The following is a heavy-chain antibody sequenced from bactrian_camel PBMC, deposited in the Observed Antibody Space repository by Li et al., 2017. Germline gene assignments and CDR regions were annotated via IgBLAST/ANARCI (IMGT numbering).Heavy chain of an antibody. D-gene: IGHD5*01. CDR1: GFTYNNCG. Sequence: HVQLVESGGGLVQPGGSLRLSCTAPGFTYNNCGMQWYRQAAGQQREWVSSVNNDGSTMIADSVKGRFTISRDSAENTMYLQLNSLKNEDTAIYYCAKYICSGRGTCYGMGYWGKGTQVTVS. V-gene: IGHV3S53*01. CDR2: VNNDGST. J-gene: IGHJ7*01.